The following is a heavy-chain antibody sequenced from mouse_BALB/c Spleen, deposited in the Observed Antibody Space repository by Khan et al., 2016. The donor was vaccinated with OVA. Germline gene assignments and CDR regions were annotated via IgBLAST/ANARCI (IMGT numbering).Heavy chain of an antibody. J-gene: IGHJ2*01. CDR2: ISSSGST. CDR1: GFTFSSYV. D-gene: IGHD2-14*01. Sequence: EVKLLESGGGSVKPGGSLKLSCEVSGFTFSSYVMSWIRQTPEKRLEWVASISSSGSTYYPDSVKGRFTISRDNDRNVVYLQMSSLRSEDMAMYYCAREAYRYDEYYFDYWGQGTTLTVSS. V-gene: IGHV5-6-5*01. CDR3: AREAYRYDEYYFDY.